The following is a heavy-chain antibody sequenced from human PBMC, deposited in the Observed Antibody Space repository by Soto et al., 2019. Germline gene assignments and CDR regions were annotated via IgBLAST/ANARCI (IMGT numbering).Heavy chain of an antibody. V-gene: IGHV5-10-1*01. Sequence: GPALKISRMVSVYSFTNYWINLVRLVPGKCPAVLGRTDPTDSYTNYSPSCQGRVTISVDKSINTAYLQWSSLKASDTAMYYCAKTSYYDSAGYYAPFDPWGQGTLVTVS. D-gene: IGHD3-22*01. CDR1: VYSFTNYW. CDR2: TDPTDSYT. CDR3: AKTSYYDSAGYYAPFDP. J-gene: IGHJ5*02.